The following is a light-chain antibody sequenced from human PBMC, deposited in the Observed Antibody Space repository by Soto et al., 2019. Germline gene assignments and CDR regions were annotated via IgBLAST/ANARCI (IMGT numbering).Light chain of an antibody. CDR2: DAS. Sequence: DIQMTQSPSSLSASVGDRDTITCQASQNINNYLNWYQQKPGRAPKLLIYDASNSEAGVPSRFRGSGSGTDFTFTIRRLQPEDTATYYCQQYENLPTFGQGTRLEIK. CDR1: QNINNY. V-gene: IGKV1-33*01. CDR3: QQYENLPT. J-gene: IGKJ5*01.